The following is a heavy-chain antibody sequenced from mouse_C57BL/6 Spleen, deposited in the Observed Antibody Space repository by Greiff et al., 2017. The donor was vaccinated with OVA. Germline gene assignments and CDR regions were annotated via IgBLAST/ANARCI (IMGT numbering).Heavy chain of an antibody. D-gene: IGHD1-1*01. J-gene: IGHJ1*03. V-gene: IGHV1-59*01. CDR2: IDPSDSYT. CDR3: ASPTVVATPYWYFDV. Sequence: QVQLQQPGAELVRPGTSVKLSCKASGYTFTSYWMPWVKQRPGQGLEWIGVIDPSDSYTNYNQKFKGKATLTVDTSSSTAYMQLSSLTSEDSAVYYCASPTVVATPYWYFDVWGTGTTVTVSS. CDR1: GYTFTSYW.